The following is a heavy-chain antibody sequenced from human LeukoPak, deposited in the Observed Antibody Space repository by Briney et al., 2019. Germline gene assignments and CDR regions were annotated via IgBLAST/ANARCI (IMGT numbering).Heavy chain of an antibody. J-gene: IGHJ4*02. CDR3: ARGSPVGGGPPYYFDY. Sequence: PGGSLRLSCAASGFTVSSNYMSWVRQAPGKGLEWVSVIYSGGSTYYADSVKGRFTISRDNSKNTLYLQMNSLRAEDTAVYYCARGSPVGGGPPYYFDYWGQGTLVTVSS. D-gene: IGHD3-10*01. CDR2: IYSGGST. CDR1: GFTVSSNY. V-gene: IGHV3-53*01.